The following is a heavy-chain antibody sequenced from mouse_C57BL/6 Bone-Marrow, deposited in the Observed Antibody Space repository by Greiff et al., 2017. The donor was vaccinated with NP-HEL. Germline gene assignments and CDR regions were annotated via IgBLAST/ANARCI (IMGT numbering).Heavy chain of an antibody. V-gene: IGHV5-6*01. CDR1: GFTFSSYG. CDR3: ARPDYYGSSPFAY. Sequence: EVQRVESGGDLVKPGGSLKLSCAASGFTFSSYGMSWVRQTPDKRLEWVATISSGGSYTYYPDSVKGRFTISRDNAKNTLYLQMSSLKSEDTAMYYCARPDYYGSSPFAYWGQGTLVTVSA. D-gene: IGHD1-1*01. CDR2: ISSGGSYT. J-gene: IGHJ3*01.